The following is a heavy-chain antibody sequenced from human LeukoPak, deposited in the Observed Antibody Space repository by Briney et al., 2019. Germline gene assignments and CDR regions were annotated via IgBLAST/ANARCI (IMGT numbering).Heavy chain of an antibody. J-gene: IGHJ4*02. CDR3: ARDERAYCSSTTNCPYFDY. Sequence: ASVKVSCKASGYIFTPYGISWVRQAPGQGLEWMGWISAYNGNTNYALKLLGRVTITTDTSTSTAYMELRSLRSDDTAVYYCARDERAYCSSTTNCPYFDYWGQGTLVTVSS. V-gene: IGHV1-18*01. CDR2: ISAYNGNT. CDR1: GYIFTPYG. D-gene: IGHD2/OR15-2a*01.